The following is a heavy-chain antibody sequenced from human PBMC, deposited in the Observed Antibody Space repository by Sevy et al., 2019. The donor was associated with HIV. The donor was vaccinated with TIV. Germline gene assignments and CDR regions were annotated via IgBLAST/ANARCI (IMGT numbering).Heavy chain of an antibody. V-gene: IGHV3-30*12. Sequence: GGSLRLSCAASGVTVSSYGIHWVHQAPGKGLEWVAVIGYDGNNIHYADFVQGRFTISRDNSKDTYFLQLDSLRAEDTAIYYCARDPRIFGDYLLAYFDYWGQGTLVTVSS. CDR2: IGYDGNNI. CDR1: GVTVSSYG. CDR3: ARDPRIFGDYLLAYFDY. J-gene: IGHJ4*02. D-gene: IGHD3-9*01.